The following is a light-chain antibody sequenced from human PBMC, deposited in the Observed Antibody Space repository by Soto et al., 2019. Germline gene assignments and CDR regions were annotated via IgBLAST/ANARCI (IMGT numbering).Light chain of an antibody. CDR2: GAS. J-gene: IGKJ5*01. CDR3: QQYGNSLSIT. Sequence: EIVLTQSTGTLPLSPGERATLSCRASQSVSSSYLAWYQQKPGQAPRLIISGASSRATGIPDRFSGSGSGTDFTLTISRLEPEDFAVYYCQQYGNSLSITFGQGTRLEIK. CDR1: QSVSSSY. V-gene: IGKV3-20*01.